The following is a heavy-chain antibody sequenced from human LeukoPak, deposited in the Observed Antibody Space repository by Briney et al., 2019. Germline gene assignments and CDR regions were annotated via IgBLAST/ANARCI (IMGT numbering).Heavy chain of an antibody. J-gene: IGHJ4*02. CDR2: IYSGGST. Sequence: GGSLRLSCAASGFTLSSNYMSWVRQAPGKGLEGVSVIYSGGSTYYADSVKGRFTISRDNSKNTLYLQMNSLRAEDTAVYYCARGGSSGYYFYFDYWGQGTLVTVSS. V-gene: IGHV3-66*01. CDR1: GFTLSSNY. CDR3: ARGGSSGYYFYFDY. D-gene: IGHD3-22*01.